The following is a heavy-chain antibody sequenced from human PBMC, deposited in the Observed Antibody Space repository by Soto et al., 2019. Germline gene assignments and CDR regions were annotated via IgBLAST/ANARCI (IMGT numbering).Heavy chain of an antibody. CDR1: GGSFIGYY. V-gene: IGHV4-34*01. CDR2: INHSGST. D-gene: IGHD1-1*01. J-gene: IGHJ4*02. Sequence: PAETLSLTCAGYGGSFIGYYWSWIRQPPGKGLEWIGEINHSGSTNYNPSLKSRVTISVDTSKNQFSLKLSSVTAADTAVYYCARHRNWKVDYWGQGTLVTVSS. CDR3: ARHRNWKVDY.